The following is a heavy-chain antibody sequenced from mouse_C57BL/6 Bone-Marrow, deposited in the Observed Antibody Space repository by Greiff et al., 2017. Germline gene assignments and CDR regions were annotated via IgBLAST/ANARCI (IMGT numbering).Heavy chain of an antibody. D-gene: IGHD2-4*01. CDR2: IYPRSGNT. Sequence: VQLQQSGAELARPGASVKLSCKASGYTFTSYGISWVKQRTGQGLEWIGDIYPRSGNTYYNEKFKGKATLTADKSSSTAYMELRSLTSEDSAVYFCANDYAYSFDYWGQGTTLTVSS. V-gene: IGHV1-81*01. CDR3: ANDYAYSFDY. J-gene: IGHJ2*01. CDR1: GYTFTSYG.